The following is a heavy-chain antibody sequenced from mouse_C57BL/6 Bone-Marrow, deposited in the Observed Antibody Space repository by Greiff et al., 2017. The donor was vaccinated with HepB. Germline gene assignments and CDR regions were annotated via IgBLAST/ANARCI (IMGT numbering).Heavy chain of an antibody. CDR1: GFTFSDFY. CDR2: SRNKANDYTT. J-gene: IGHJ1*03. V-gene: IGHV7-1*01. Sequence: EVNVVDSGGGLVQSGRSLRLSCATSGFTFSDFYMEWVRQAPGKGLEWIAASRNKANDYTTEYSASVKGRFIVSRDTSQSILYLQMNALRAEDTAIYYCASYYDGYFDVWGTGTTVTVSS. D-gene: IGHD2-4*01. CDR3: ASYYDGYFDV.